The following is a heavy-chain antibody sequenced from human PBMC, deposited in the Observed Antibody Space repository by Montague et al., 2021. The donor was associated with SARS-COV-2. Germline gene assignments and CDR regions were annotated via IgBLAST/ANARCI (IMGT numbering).Heavy chain of an antibody. Sequence: SETLSLTCTVSGGSISSSSYYWVWIRQPPGKGLEWIGSIFYSGSTYHNPTLKSRVTISVDTYKNHFTLKLSSVTAADTAVYYCARLQRGGIALGVPYYFDYWGQGTLVTVSS. CDR2: IFYSGST. D-gene: IGHD6-19*01. V-gene: IGHV4-39*02. CDR3: ARLQRGGIALGVPYYFDY. CDR1: GGSISSSSYY. J-gene: IGHJ4*02.